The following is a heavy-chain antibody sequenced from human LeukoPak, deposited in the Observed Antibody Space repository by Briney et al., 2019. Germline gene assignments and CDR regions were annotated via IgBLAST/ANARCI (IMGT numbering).Heavy chain of an antibody. Sequence: SETLSLTCTVSGGSISSGGYYWSWIRQHPGKGLEWIGYIYYSGSTYYNPSLKSRVTISVDTSKNQFSLKLSSVTAADTAVYYCARGRSDSSGYYPRSFDYWGQGTLVTVSS. CDR1: GGSISSGGYY. CDR3: ARGRSDSSGYYPRSFDY. J-gene: IGHJ4*02. V-gene: IGHV4-31*03. D-gene: IGHD3-22*01. CDR2: IYYSGST.